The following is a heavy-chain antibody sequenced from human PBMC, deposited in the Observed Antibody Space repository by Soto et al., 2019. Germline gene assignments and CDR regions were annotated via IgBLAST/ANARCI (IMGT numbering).Heavy chain of an antibody. V-gene: IGHV1-46*01. Sequence: GASVKVSCKASGYSFTSYYLHWVRQAPGQGLEWMGIINPTGGSTSYAQKFQGRVTMTTDTSTSTAYMELSSLRSEDTAVYYCATGIAVAGTVYWGQGTLVTVSS. CDR1: GYSFTSYY. CDR3: ATGIAVAGTVY. D-gene: IGHD6-19*01. CDR2: INPTGGST. J-gene: IGHJ4*02.